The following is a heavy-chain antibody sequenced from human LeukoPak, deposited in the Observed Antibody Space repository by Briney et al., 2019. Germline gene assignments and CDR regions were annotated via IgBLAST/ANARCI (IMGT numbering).Heavy chain of an antibody. J-gene: IGHJ4*02. V-gene: IGHV4-39*02. CDR3: AREHGIAVAGDFDY. CDR1: GASISGSGYY. Sequence: SETLSLTCAVSGASISGSGYYWGWIRQPPGKGLEWIGSIYYSGSTYYNPSLKSRVTISVDTSKNQFFLKLSAVTAADTAVYYCAREHGIAVAGDFDYWGQGTLVTVSS. CDR2: IYYSGST. D-gene: IGHD6-19*01.